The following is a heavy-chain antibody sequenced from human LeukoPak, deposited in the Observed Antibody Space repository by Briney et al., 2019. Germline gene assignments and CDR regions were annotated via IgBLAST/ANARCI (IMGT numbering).Heavy chain of an antibody. V-gene: IGHV1-18*01. Sequence: GASVKVSCKASGYTFTSYGISWVRQAPGQGLEWMGWISAYNGNTIYAQKLQGRVTMTTDTSTSTAYMELRSLRSDDTAVYYCARIGHIVVVPAAPPDYWGQGTLVTVSS. CDR2: ISAYNGNT. CDR3: ARIGHIVVVPAAPPDY. D-gene: IGHD2-2*01. J-gene: IGHJ4*02. CDR1: GYTFTSYG.